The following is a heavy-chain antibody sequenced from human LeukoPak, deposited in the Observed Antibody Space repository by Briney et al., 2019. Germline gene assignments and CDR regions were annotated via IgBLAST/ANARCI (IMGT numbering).Heavy chain of an antibody. V-gene: IGHV3-23*01. Sequence: GGSLRLSCAASGFTFNTYVMSWVRQAPGKGLEWVSAISSSGGSTYYADSVKGRFTISRDNSKNTLYFQMNSLRAEDTAVYYCAKRSTDLGYCSGGSCYELSNWGQGTLVTVSS. CDR2: ISSSGGST. CDR3: AKRSTDLGYCSGGSCYELSN. D-gene: IGHD2-15*01. CDR1: GFTFNTYV. J-gene: IGHJ4*02.